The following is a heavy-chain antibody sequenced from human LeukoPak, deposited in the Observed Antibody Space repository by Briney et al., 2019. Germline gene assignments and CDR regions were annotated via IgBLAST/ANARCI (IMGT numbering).Heavy chain of an antibody. CDR1: GYTLNGYY. CDR2: INPNTGAT. D-gene: IGHD5-18*01. J-gene: IGHJ4*02. V-gene: IGHV1-2*04. Sequence: ASVRVSCEASGYTLNGYYMHWVRQAPGQGLEGMGWINPNTGATNYAQKFQGWVTMTSDTSIGTAYMDMIRLTSDDTAVYYCARGGRWDRGYSYLFDYWGQGTLITVSS. CDR3: ARGGRWDRGYSYLFDY.